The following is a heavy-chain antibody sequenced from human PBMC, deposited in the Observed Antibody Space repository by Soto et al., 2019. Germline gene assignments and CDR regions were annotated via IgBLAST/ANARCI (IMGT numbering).Heavy chain of an antibody. CDR3: TRGRNSEAACYSGDC. CDR2: IRNKANSHTT. D-gene: IGHD2-21*02. Sequence: EVQLVESGGGLVQPGGSLRLSCAASGFTFSDYYMDWVRQAPGKGLEWVGRIRNKANSHTTEYAASVKGRFTISRDDSQNLLYLQMNSPKTEDTALHSSTRGRNSEAACYSGDCWGQGTLITVSS. J-gene: IGHJ4*02. CDR1: GFTFSDYY. V-gene: IGHV3-72*01.